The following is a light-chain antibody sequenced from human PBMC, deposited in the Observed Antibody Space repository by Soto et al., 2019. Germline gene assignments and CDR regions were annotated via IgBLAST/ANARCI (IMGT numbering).Light chain of an antibody. CDR1: QGISNY. CDR3: QQYDNVFT. Sequence: DIQMTQSPSSLSASVGDRVPITCRASQGISNYLAWYQQKPGKAPKLLIYAASNLQTGVPSRFSGSGYGTDFTFTISSLKPEDIATYYCQQYDNVFTFGQGTRLEIK. J-gene: IGKJ5*01. CDR2: AAS. V-gene: IGKV1-33*01.